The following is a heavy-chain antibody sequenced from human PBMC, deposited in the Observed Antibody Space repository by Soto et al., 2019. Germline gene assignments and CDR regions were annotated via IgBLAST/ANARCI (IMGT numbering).Heavy chain of an antibody. CDR2: IYNNGNT. D-gene: IGHD2-15*01. CDR3: AIITAVAGY. Sequence: LVMLPLTNTVACDYVINLYWSWVRQPPGKGLEWIGYIYNNGNTNYNPSLKSRVTISVDTSKSQFSLTLHSVTAADTAVYYCAIITAVAGYWGQGALVTVSS. J-gene: IGHJ1*01. V-gene: IGHV4-59*02. CDR1: CDYVINLY.